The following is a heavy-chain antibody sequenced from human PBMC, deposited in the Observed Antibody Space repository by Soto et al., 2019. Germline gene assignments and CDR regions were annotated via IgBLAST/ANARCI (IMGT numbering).Heavy chain of an antibody. CDR2: IFHTGTT. D-gene: IGHD5-12*01. J-gene: IGHJ3*02. V-gene: IGHV4-4*02. CDR3: ARDHNGFPIDAFDI. Sequence: SETLSLTCAVSGASISNNNWWSWVRQTPGKGLEWIGEIFHTGTTNYNPSLNSRVSISVDKSKNQFSLQLTSVTAADTAVYYCARDHNGFPIDAFDIWGPGTMVTVSS. CDR1: GASISNNNW.